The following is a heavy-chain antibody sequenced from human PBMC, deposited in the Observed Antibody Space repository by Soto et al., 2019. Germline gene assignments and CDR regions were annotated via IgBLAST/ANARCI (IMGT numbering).Heavy chain of an antibody. CDR2: ISGSGGST. D-gene: IGHD2-2*01. V-gene: IGHV3-23*01. J-gene: IGHJ6*02. CDR3: AKRMPQYYYYGMDV. CDR1: GFTFSSYA. Sequence: PGGSLRLSCAASGFTFSSYAMSWVRQAPGKGLEWVSAISGSGGSTYYADSVKGRFTISRDNSKNTLYLQMNSLRAEDTAIYYCAKRMPQYYYYGMDVWGQGTTVTVSS.